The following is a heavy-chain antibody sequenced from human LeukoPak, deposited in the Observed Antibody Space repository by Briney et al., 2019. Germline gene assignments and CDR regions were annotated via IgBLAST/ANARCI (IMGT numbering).Heavy chain of an antibody. V-gene: IGHV4-38-2*01. CDR1: GYSISSGYY. CDR3: ARYYDFWSGYHRQGDAFDI. D-gene: IGHD3-3*01. J-gene: IGHJ3*02. Sequence: PSETLSLTCAVSGYSISSGYYWGWIRQPPGKGLEWIGSIYHSGSTYYNPSLKSRVTISVDTSKNQFSLKLSSVTAADTAVYYCARYYDFWSGYHRQGDAFDIWGQGTTVTVSS. CDR2: IYHSGST.